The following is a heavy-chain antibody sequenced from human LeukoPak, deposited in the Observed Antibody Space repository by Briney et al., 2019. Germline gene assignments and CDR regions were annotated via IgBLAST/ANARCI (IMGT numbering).Heavy chain of an antibody. V-gene: IGHV3-7*03. D-gene: IGHD6-19*01. CDR3: AKDRSSIAVAGTGFDY. CDR2: IKQDGTEK. CDR1: GFIFSSYW. Sequence: PGGSLRLSCAASGFIFSSYWMSWVRQAPGKGLEWVANIKQDGTEKYYVDSVKGRFTISRDNSKNTLYLQMNSLRAEDTAVYYCAKDRSSIAVAGTGFDYWGQGTLVTVSS. J-gene: IGHJ4*02.